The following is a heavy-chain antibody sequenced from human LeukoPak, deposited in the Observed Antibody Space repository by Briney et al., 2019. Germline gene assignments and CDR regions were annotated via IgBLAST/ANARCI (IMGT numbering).Heavy chain of an antibody. CDR1: GFTFSSYW. CDR2: IKQDGSEK. CDR3: AKDIGGGWYQAFDI. D-gene: IGHD6-19*01. J-gene: IGHJ3*02. V-gene: IGHV3-7*03. Sequence: QTGGSLRLSCVASGFTFSSYWMSWVRQAPGKGLEWVANIKQDGSEKYYVDSVKGRFTISRDNAKNSLYLQMNSLRAEDTALDYCAKDIGGGWYQAFDIWGQGTMVTVSS.